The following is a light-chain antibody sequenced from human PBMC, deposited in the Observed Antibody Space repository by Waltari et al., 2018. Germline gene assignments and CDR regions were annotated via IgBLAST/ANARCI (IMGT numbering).Light chain of an antibody. Sequence: SILHRNEKIYLNWVQHRPGQSLKRLNDKISNRDSGVPDRFSGSGSRTDFTLKISRGEAEDVGVYYCMQATHWPLTFGQGTKVEIK. J-gene: IGKJ1*01. CDR2: KIS. CDR1: SILHRNEKIY. CDR3: MQATHWPLT. V-gene: IGKV2-30*02.